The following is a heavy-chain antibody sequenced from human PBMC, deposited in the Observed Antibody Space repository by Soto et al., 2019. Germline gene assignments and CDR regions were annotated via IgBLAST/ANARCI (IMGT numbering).Heavy chain of an antibody. D-gene: IGHD1-26*01. Sequence: GASVKVSCKASGDTFSSYAINCVRQAPGQGLEWMGGIIPMFGTTSYAQKFQGRVTMTTGETTSTVYMELSSLRSEDTAVYYCARDDSIVGAPYYYGMDVWGQGTTVTVSS. J-gene: IGHJ6*02. CDR1: GDTFSSYA. CDR2: IIPMFGTT. V-gene: IGHV1-69*05. CDR3: ARDDSIVGAPYYYGMDV.